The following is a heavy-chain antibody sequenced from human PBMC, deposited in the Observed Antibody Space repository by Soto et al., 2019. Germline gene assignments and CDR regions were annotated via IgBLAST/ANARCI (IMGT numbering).Heavy chain of an antibody. J-gene: IGHJ4*02. CDR1: GYTFTSYG. CDR2: ISTYNGNT. V-gene: IGHV1-18*01. D-gene: IGHD3-10*01. Sequence: ASVKVSCKASGYTFTSYGISWVRQAPGQGLEWMGWISTYNGNTKYAQKLQGRVTMTTGTSTSTAYMELRSLRSDDTAVFDCAREMVRGVWSDYWGQGILVSSPQ. CDR3: AREMVRGVWSDY.